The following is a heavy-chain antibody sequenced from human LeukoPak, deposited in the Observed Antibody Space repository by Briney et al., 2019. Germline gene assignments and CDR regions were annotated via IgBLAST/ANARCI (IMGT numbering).Heavy chain of an antibody. CDR2: INSDGSST. CDR1: GFTFSSYW. J-gene: IGHJ3*02. CDR3: AKDLADSSGYSGDAFDI. Sequence: PGGSLRLSCAASGFTFSSYWMHWVRQAPGKGLVWVSRINSDGSSTSYADSVKGRFTISRDNSKNTLYLQMNSLRAEDTAVYYCAKDLADSSGYSGDAFDIWGQGTMVTVSS. D-gene: IGHD3-22*01. V-gene: IGHV3-74*01.